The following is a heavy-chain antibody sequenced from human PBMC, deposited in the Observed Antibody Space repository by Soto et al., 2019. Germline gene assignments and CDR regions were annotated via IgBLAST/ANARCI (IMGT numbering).Heavy chain of an antibody. CDR3: AGGTDGKKVAY. CDR2: ISSSSSTI. Sequence: GGSLRLSCAASGFTFSTYSMNWVRQAPGKGLEWVSYISSSSSTIFYTDSVKGRFTVSRDNAKNSLYLQMNSLRAEDTAVYYCAGGTDGKKVAYWGQGTLVTVSS. CDR1: GFTFSTYS. D-gene: IGHD5-12*01. V-gene: IGHV3-48*01. J-gene: IGHJ4*02.